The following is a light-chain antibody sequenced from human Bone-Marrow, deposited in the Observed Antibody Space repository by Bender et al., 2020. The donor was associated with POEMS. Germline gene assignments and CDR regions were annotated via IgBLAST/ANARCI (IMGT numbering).Light chain of an antibody. CDR2: EDT. V-gene: IGLV3-10*01. CDR3: YSSDISGNHGM. Sequence: SSGLTQPPSVSVSPGQTARITCSGDALAKKHAYWFQQKSGRVPVMVIYEDTRRASGIGERFSGSSSGTMATLTISGAQAEDEADYFCYSSDISGNHGMFGGGTTLTVL. CDR1: ALAKKH. J-gene: IGLJ3*02.